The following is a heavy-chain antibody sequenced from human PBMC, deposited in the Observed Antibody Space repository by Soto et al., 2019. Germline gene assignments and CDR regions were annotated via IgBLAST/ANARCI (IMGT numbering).Heavy chain of an antibody. D-gene: IGHD3-3*01. V-gene: IGHV3-48*01. J-gene: IGHJ5*02. Sequence: PGGSLRLSCAASGFTIGSYSMNWVRQAPGKGLEWVSYISSSSSTIYYADSVKGRFTISRDNAKNSLYLQMNSLRAEDTAVYYCARDSFPRVQNFGRKDIGGLFEPWGQGTLVTVSS. CDR3: ARDSFPRVQNFGRKDIGGLFEP. CDR2: ISSSSSTI. CDR1: GFTIGSYS.